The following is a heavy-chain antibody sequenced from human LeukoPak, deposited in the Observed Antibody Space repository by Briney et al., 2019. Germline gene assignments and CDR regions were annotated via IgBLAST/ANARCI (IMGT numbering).Heavy chain of an antibody. D-gene: IGHD2-21*01. CDR1: GFTFSSYG. V-gene: IGHV3-30*02. CDR3: AKLLTYYYMDV. J-gene: IGHJ6*03. Sequence: GGSLRLSCAASGFTFSSYGMHWVRQAPGKGLEGVAFIRYDGRNKYYADSVKGRFTISRENSKNTLYLQMNSLRAEDTAVYYCAKLLTYYYMDVWGKGTTVTVSS. CDR2: IRYDGRNK.